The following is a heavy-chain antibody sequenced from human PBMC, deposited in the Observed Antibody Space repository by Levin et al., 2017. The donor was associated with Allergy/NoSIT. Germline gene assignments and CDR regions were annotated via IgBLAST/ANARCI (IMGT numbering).Heavy chain of an antibody. D-gene: IGHD3-3*01. CDR3: ARVSNLYYDFWSGYPTYYYFDY. Sequence: ASETLSLTCTVSGGSISSGGYYWSWIRQHPGKGLEWIGYIYYSGSTYYNPSLKSRVTISVDTSKNQFSLKLSSVTAADTAVYYCARVSNLYYDFWSGYPTYYYFDYWGQGTLVTVSS. CDR1: GGSISSGGYY. V-gene: IGHV4-31*03. CDR2: IYYSGST. J-gene: IGHJ4*02.